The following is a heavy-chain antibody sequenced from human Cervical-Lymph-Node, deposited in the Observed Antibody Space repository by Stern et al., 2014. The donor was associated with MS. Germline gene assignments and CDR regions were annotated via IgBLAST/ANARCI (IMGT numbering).Heavy chain of an antibody. J-gene: IGHJ6*02. V-gene: IGHV1-2*02. CDR1: GYTFTDYY. CDR2: INPDNGDT. D-gene: IGHD4-11*01. Sequence: VQLFESGAEMKKPGASVKVSCKASGYTFTDYYMHWVRQAPGQGLEWMGWINPDNGDTDSVQKFQGRVTMTRDTSISTAYMELSRLSSDDAAMYYCARQYYGMDVWGQGTTVTVSS. CDR3: ARQYYGMDV.